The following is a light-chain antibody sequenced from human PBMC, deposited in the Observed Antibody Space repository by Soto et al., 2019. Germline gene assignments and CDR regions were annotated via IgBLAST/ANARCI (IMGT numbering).Light chain of an antibody. V-gene: IGKV3-15*01. CDR1: QGVSSY. CDR3: QKYNNWPFT. CDR2: GAS. J-gene: IGKJ4*01. Sequence: EIVMTQSPATLSVSPGSRATLSCRASQGVSSYLAWYQQKPGQAPRLLIYGASTRATGIPARFSGSGSGTEFTLTISSLQSEDFAVYYCQKYNNWPFTFGGGTKVDIK.